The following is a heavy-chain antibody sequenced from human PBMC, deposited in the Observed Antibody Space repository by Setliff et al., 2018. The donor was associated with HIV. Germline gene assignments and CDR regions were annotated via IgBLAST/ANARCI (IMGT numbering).Heavy chain of an antibody. V-gene: IGHV4-59*08. Sequence: SETLSLTCTVSGGSISSYYWSWIRQPPGKGLEWIGYIYYSGSTNYNPSLKGRVTISVDTSKNQFSLKLSSVTAADTAVYYCASAYCGGDCYSRTRIFYYYYYMDVWGKGTTVTVSS. D-gene: IGHD2-21*02. CDR2: IYYSGST. J-gene: IGHJ6*03. CDR3: ASAYCGGDCYSRTRIFYYYYYMDV. CDR1: GGSISSYY.